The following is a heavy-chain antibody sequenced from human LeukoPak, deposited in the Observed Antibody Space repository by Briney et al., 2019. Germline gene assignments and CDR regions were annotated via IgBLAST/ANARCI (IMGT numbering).Heavy chain of an antibody. CDR1: GFTFSSYE. Sequence: GGSLRLSCAASGFTFSSYEMNWVRQAPGKGLEWVSYISSSGSTIYYADSVKGRFTISRDNAKNSLYLQMNSLKTEDTAVYYCTQGGYDILTGYKPFDYWGQGTLVTVSS. CDR2: ISSSGSTI. V-gene: IGHV3-48*03. J-gene: IGHJ4*02. CDR3: TQGGYDILTGYKPFDY. D-gene: IGHD3-9*01.